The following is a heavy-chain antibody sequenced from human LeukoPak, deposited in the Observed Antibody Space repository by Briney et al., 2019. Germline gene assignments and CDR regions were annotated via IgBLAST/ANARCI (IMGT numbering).Heavy chain of an antibody. J-gene: IGHJ6*02. CDR2: ISYDGSNK. V-gene: IGHV3-30*18. CDR3: AKDPARYQLLVPPYYYYGMDV. D-gene: IGHD2-2*01. Sequence: SGGSLRLSCAASGFTFSSYGMHWVRQAPGKGLEWVAVISYDGSNKYYADSVKGRFTISRDNSKNTLYLQMNSLRAEDTAVYYCAKDPARYQLLVPPYYYYGMDVWGQGTTVTVSS. CDR1: GFTFSSYG.